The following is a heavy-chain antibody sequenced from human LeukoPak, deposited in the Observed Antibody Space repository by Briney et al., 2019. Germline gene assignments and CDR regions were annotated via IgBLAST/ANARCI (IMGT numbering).Heavy chain of an antibody. CDR1: GGSISSYY. D-gene: IGHD6-19*01. V-gene: IGHV4-59*01. J-gene: IGHJ4*02. Sequence: KPSETLSLTCTVSGGSISSYYWSWIRQPPGKGLEWIGYIYYSGSTNYNPSLKSRVTISVDTSKNQSSLKLSSVTAADAAVYYCARGAYSSGWYGYYFDYWGQGTLVTVSS. CDR3: ARGAYSSGWYGYYFDY. CDR2: IYYSGST.